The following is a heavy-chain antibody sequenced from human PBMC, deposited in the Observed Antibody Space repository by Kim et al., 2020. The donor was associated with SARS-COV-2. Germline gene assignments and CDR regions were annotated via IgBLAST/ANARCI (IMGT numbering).Heavy chain of an antibody. CDR2: IYYSGST. Sequence: SETLSLTCTVSGGSISSGGYYWSWIRQHPGKGLEWIGYIYYSGSTYYNPSLKSRVTISVDTSKNQFSLKLSSVTAADTAVYYCARVPILRIAAREKGEDAFCIWGPGTMVTGSS. CDR3: ARVPILRIAAREKGEDAFCI. CDR1: GGSISSGGYY. J-gene: IGHJ3*02. D-gene: IGHD6-6*01. V-gene: IGHV4-31*03.